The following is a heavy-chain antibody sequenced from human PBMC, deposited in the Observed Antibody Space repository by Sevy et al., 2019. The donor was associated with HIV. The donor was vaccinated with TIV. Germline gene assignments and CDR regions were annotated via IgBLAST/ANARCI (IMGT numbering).Heavy chain of an antibody. Sequence: GGSLRLSCAASGFTFSSYSMNWVRQAPGKGLEWVSSISSSSSYIYYADSVKGRFTISRDNAKNSLYLQMNSLGAEDTAVYYCARVVSSGYYDGNFDYWGQGTLVTVSS. CDR1: GFTFSSYS. CDR3: ARVVSSGYYDGNFDY. J-gene: IGHJ4*02. CDR2: ISSSSSYI. D-gene: IGHD3-22*01. V-gene: IGHV3-21*01.